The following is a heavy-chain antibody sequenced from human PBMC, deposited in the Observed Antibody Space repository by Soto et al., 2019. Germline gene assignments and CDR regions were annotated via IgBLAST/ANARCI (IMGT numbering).Heavy chain of an antibody. CDR2: ISYDGSNK. CDR1: GFTFSSYG. J-gene: IGHJ4*02. D-gene: IGHD6-13*01. CDR3: AKEAAAGLRLYFDY. V-gene: IGHV3-30*18. Sequence: QVQLVESGGGVVQPGRSLRLSCAASGFTFSSYGMHWVRQAPGKGLEWVAVISYDGSNKYYADSVKGRFTISRANSKSTLYLQMNSLRAEDTAVYCCAKEAAAGLRLYFDYWGQGTLVTVSS.